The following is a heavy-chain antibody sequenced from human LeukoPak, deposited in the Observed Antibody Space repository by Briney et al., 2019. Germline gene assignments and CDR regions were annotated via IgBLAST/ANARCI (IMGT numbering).Heavy chain of an antibody. J-gene: IGHJ4*02. CDR2: ISWNSGSI. D-gene: IGHD3-16*02. V-gene: IGHV3-9*01. CDR1: GFTFDDYA. Sequence: GRSLRLSCAASGFTFDDYAMHWVRQAPGKGLEWVSGISWNSGSIGYADSVKGRFTISRDNAKNSLYLQMNSLRTEDTALYYCAKGYKRTTYDYVWGSYREANFDYWGQGSLVTVSS. CDR3: AKGYKRTTYDYVWGSYREANFDY.